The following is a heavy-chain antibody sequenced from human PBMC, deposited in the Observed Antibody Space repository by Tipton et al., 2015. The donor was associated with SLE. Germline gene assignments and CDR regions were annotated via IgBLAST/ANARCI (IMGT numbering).Heavy chain of an antibody. CDR3: ARVGIAAAGTNWFDP. J-gene: IGHJ5*02. D-gene: IGHD6-13*01. Sequence: TLSLTCAVSGGSISSSNWWSWVRQPPGKGLEWIGEIYHGGSTNYNPSLKSRVTISVDKSKNQFSLKLSSVTAADTAVYYCARVGIAAAGTNWFDPWGQGTLVTVSS. V-gene: IGHV4-4*02. CDR1: GGSISSSNW. CDR2: IYHGGST.